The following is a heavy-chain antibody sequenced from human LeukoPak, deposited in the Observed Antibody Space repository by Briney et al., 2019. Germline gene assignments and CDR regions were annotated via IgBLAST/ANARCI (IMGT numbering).Heavy chain of an antibody. CDR1: GFTFSNYH. D-gene: IGHD5-12*01. CDR3: ARGGYASLDY. Sequence: GGSLRLSCVASGFTFSNYHMSWVRQAPGKGLEWVANIKGDGSEKYYVDSVKGRFTISRDNAKNSLYLQVNSLRVEDTAVYYCARGGYASLDYWGQGTLVTVAS. J-gene: IGHJ4*02. V-gene: IGHV3-7*01. CDR2: IKGDGSEK.